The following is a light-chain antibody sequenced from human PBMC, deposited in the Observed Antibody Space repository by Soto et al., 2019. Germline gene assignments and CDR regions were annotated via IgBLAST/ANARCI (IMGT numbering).Light chain of an antibody. J-gene: IGKJ2*01. V-gene: IGKV3-20*01. Sequence: ELVLPQSPGPLSLTPGERSTLSCRASQSVSSSYLAWYQQKPGQAPRLLIYGASSRATGIPARFGGRGSGTDFTLTISRLEPEDFAVYYGQQYGSSPPTCGQGTKLESK. CDR1: QSVSSSY. CDR2: GAS. CDR3: QQYGSSPPT.